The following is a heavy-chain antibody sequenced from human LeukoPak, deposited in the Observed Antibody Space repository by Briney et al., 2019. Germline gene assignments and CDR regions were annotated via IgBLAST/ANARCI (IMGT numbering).Heavy chain of an antibody. CDR3: ASDNYYDSSGDSSGYEC. CDR2: TYYRSKWYN. CDR1: RDTVPSNSET. Sequence: SQTLSLTYPICRDTVPSNSETWLWIRQSPSTGLEWLGRTYYRSKWYNDYALSVKSRITINPDTSKNQFSFQLKSVTPEDTAVYYCASDNYYDSSGDSSGYECWGQGTLVTVSS. V-gene: IGHV6-1*01. D-gene: IGHD3-22*01. J-gene: IGHJ4*02.